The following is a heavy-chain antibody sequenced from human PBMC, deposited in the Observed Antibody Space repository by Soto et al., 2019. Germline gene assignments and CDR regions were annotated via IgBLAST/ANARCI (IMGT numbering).Heavy chain of an antibody. J-gene: IGHJ4*02. V-gene: IGHV2-5*01. D-gene: IGHD2-21*01. CDR2: VFWNDDK. Sequence: QITLKESGPTLVKPTQTLTLTCTFSGFSFGVSGVGVGWIRQPPGRALAWLGLVFWNDDKRYSPSLESRLTLTKDTSNNQVVLTVTNLDPGDTGTYYCARAYTYDFDHWGQGTLVTVSS. CDR3: ARAYTYDFDH. CDR1: GFSFGVSGVG.